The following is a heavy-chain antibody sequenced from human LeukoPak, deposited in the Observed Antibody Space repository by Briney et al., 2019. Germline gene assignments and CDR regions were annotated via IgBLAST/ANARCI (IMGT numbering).Heavy chain of an antibody. J-gene: IGHJ4*02. Sequence: PSETLSLTCTVSGGSISSYYWSWIRQPPGKGLEWIGYIYYSGSTNYNPSLKSRVTISVDTSKIQFSLKLSSVTAADTAVYYCARFSRTKNTAMTRYFDYWGQGTLVTVSS. CDR1: GGSISSYY. CDR3: ARFSRTKNTAMTRYFDY. V-gene: IGHV4-59*01. CDR2: IYYSGST. D-gene: IGHD5-18*01.